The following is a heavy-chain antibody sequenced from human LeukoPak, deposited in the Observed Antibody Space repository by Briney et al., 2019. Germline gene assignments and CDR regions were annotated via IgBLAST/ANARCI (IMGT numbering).Heavy chain of an antibody. CDR2: IKSNPDGGTT. CDR1: GFTFSTTW. CDR3: TTIRYGDYPGS. J-gene: IGHJ5*02. Sequence: GSLRLSCAASGFTFSTTWMGWVRHAPGKGLEWIGRIKSNPDGGTTESAAPVKGSFTISRDDSKNTLYLQLNSLTPEDTGVYYCTTIRYGDYPGSWGQGTLVTVSS. D-gene: IGHD4-17*01. V-gene: IGHV3-15*01.